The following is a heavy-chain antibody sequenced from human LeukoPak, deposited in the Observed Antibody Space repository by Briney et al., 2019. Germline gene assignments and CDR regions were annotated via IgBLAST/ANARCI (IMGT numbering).Heavy chain of an antibody. CDR3: ATLYYYDSSGLSDY. V-gene: IGHV1-2*06. CDR2: INPNSGGT. CDR1: GYTFTGYY. Sequence: ASVKVSCKASGYTFTGYYMHWVRQAPGQGLEWMGRINPNSGGTNYAQKFQGRVTMTRDTSISTAYMELSRLRSDETAVYYCATLYYYDSSGLSDYWGQGTLVTVSS. J-gene: IGHJ4*02. D-gene: IGHD3-22*01.